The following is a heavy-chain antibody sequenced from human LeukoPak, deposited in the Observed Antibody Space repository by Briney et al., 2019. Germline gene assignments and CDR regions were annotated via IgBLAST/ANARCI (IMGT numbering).Heavy chain of an antibody. CDR3: ATRAYCGGDCYSHLDY. D-gene: IGHD2-21*02. Sequence: PSETLSLTCTVSGGSISSSSYYWGWIRQPPGKGLEWIGSIYYSGSTYYNPSLKSRVTISVDTSKNQFSLKLSSVTAADTAVYYCATRAYCGGDCYSHLDYWGQGTLVTVSS. CDR1: GGSISSSSYY. V-gene: IGHV4-39*01. J-gene: IGHJ4*02. CDR2: IYYSGST.